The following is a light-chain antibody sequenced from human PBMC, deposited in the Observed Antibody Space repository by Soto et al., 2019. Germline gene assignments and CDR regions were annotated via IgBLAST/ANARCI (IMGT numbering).Light chain of an antibody. CDR2: EVS. J-gene: IGLJ2*01. CDR1: SSDVGGYNY. CDR3: SSYTSSSTVL. V-gene: IGLV2-14*01. Sequence: QSALTQPASVSGSPGQSITISCTGTSSDVGGYNYVSWYQQHPGKAPKLMIYEVSNRPSGVSNRFSGSKSGNTASLTISGLQAEDAADYYCSSYTSSSTVLFGGGTQLTVL.